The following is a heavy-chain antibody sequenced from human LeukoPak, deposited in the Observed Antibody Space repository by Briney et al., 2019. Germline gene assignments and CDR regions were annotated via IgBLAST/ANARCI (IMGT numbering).Heavy chain of an antibody. V-gene: IGHV4-30-4*08. Sequence: SETLSLTCTVSGGSISSGDYYWSWIRQPPGKGLEWIGYIYYSGSTYYNPSLKSRVTISVDTSKNQFSLKLRSVTGADTAVYYCARAPRVVPAAIRYYYYMDVWGKGTTVTVSS. CDR1: GGSISSGDYY. J-gene: IGHJ6*03. D-gene: IGHD2-2*02. CDR2: IYYSGST. CDR3: ARAPRVVPAAIRYYYYMDV.